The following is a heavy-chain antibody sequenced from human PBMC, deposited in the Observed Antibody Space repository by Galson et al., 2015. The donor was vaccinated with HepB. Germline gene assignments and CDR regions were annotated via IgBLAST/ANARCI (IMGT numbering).Heavy chain of an antibody. Sequence: SLRLSCAASGFSFSTYGMHWVRQAPGKGLEWLSIIYSVGTTYYADSVKGRFTISRDNSKNTLYLQMNSLRAEDTAIYYCLGFPGYWGQGTLVTVSS. J-gene: IGHJ4*02. V-gene: IGHV3-53*01. CDR2: IYSVGTT. CDR3: LGFPGY. CDR1: GFSFSTYG. D-gene: IGHD2-15*01.